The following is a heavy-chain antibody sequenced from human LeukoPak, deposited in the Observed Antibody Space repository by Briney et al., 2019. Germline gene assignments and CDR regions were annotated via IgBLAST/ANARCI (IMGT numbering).Heavy chain of an antibody. CDR1: GYTFSIFG. CDR2: ISAYNGNT. Sequence: ASVKVSCKASGYTFSIFGITWVRQVPGQGLEWMGWISAYNGNTNYAQKLQGRVTLTTDTSTSTAYMELGSLRSDDTAVYYCARDERDYYFESWGQGTLVTVSS. J-gene: IGHJ4*02. CDR3: ARDERDYYFES. V-gene: IGHV1-18*01.